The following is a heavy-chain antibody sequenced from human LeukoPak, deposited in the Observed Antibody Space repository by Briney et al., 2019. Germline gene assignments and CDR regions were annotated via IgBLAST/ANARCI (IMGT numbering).Heavy chain of an antibody. CDR2: INTGGGA. CDR1: AFTVIGNY. D-gene: IGHD3-10*01. Sequence: PGGSLRLSCAASAFTVIGNYMTWVRQAPGKGLEWVSVINTGGGAYYADSVRGRFTISRDNSKNTLYLQMSSLRAEDTAVYYCAKAGYYQDSGDFYWGQGTLVTVSS. V-gene: IGHV3-53*01. CDR3: AKAGYYQDSGDFY. J-gene: IGHJ4*02.